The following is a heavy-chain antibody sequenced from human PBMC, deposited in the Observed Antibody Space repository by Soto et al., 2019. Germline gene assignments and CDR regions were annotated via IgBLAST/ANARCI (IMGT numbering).Heavy chain of an antibody. V-gene: IGHV1-18*01. CDR2: ISAYNGNT. CDR1: GYTFTSYY. CDR3: ARDSPPIAS. D-gene: IGHD3-3*02. Sequence: QVQLVQSGAEVKKPGASVKVSCKASGYTFTSYYISWVRQAPGQGLEWMGWISAYNGNTNYPQKLQGRVTMTTDTPTSTAYMEPRSLRSDDTAVYSCARDSPPIASWGQGTLVTVSS. J-gene: IGHJ5*02.